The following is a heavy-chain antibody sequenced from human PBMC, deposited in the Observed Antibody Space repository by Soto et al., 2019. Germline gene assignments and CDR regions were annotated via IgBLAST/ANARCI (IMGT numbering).Heavy chain of an antibody. V-gene: IGHV4-59*08. J-gene: IGHJ4*02. D-gene: IGHD6-19*01. Sequence: QVQLQESGPGLVKPSETLSLTCTVSGVSITSYNWSWIRQSPGKGLEWIGFISYSGNTNYNPSLKSRVIISRDTSRTEFSLRLTSVTAADTAVYYCATSSGPQSPIGDHWGQGTPVTVSS. CDR3: ATSSGPQSPIGDH. CDR1: GVSITSYN. CDR2: ISYSGNT.